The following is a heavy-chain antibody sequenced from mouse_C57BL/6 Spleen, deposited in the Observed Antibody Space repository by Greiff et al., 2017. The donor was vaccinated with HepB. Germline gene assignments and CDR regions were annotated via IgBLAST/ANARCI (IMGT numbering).Heavy chain of an antibody. J-gene: IGHJ3*01. V-gene: IGHV3-6*01. D-gene: IGHD1-1*01. CDR2: ISYDGSN. CDR3: ASGGSSPFAY. CDR1: GYSITSGYY. Sequence: ESGPGLVKPSQSLSLTCSVTGYSITSGYYWNWIRQFPGNKLEWMGYISYDGSNNYNPSLKNRISITRDTSKNQFFLKLNSVTTEDTATYYCASGGSSPFAYWGQGTLVTVSA.